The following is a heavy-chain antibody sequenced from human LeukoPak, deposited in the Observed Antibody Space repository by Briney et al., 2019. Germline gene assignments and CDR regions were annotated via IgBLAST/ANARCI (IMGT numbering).Heavy chain of an antibody. CDR2: VNWNTAGA. V-gene: IGHV3-9*01. CDR1: GFTFDDYA. CDR3: TKDRGVATNTFDS. Sequence: GRSLRLSCAASGFTFDDYAMHWVRQAPGKGLEWVARVNWNTAGAEYRDSVKGRFIISRDNAKNSVYLQMNNLSPEDTAFYYCTKDRGVATNTFDSWGQGTLVLVSS. D-gene: IGHD5-12*01. J-gene: IGHJ4*02.